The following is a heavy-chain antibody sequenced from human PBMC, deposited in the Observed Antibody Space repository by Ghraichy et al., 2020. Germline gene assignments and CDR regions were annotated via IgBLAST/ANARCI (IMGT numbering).Heavy chain of an antibody. CDR3: ARDRSYYGSGSQYNFGYAFDI. CDR1: GFTFSSYW. D-gene: IGHD3-10*01. V-gene: IGHV3-7*04. J-gene: IGHJ3*02. CDR2: IKQDVGER. Sequence: GGSLRLSCAASGFTFSSYWITWARQAPGKGLEWVANIKQDVGERYYVDSVKGRFTISRDNAKNSLYLQMNSLRAEDTAVYYCARDRSYYGSGSQYNFGYAFDIWGQGTMVTVSS.